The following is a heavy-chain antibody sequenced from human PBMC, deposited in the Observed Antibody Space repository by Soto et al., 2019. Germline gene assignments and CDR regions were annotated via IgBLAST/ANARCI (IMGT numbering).Heavy chain of an antibody. Sequence: SETLSLTCAVYGGSFSGYYWSWIRQPPGKGLEWIGEINHSGSTNYNPSLKSRVTISVDTSKNQFSLKLSSVTAADTAVYYCARVRRGLVTIFGVVTNPYYYGMDVWGQRTTVTVSS. J-gene: IGHJ6*02. CDR1: GGSFSGYY. V-gene: IGHV4-34*01. D-gene: IGHD3-3*01. CDR3: ARVRRGLVTIFGVVTNPYYYGMDV. CDR2: INHSGST.